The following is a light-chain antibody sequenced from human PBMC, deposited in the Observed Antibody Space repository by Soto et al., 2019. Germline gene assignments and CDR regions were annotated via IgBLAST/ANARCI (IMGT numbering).Light chain of an antibody. CDR3: QQYMSYS. CDR1: QGIGSY. Sequence: DIQLTQSPSFLSASVGDRVTITCRASQGIGSYLAWYQQKPGKAPELLIYDASTLQRGVPSRFSGSGSGTEFTLTISSLQPDDFATYYCQQYMSYSFGQGTKVDIK. V-gene: IGKV1-9*01. CDR2: DAS. J-gene: IGKJ1*01.